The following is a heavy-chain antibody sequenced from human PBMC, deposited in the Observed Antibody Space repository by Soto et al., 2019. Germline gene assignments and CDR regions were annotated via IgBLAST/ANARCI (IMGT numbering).Heavy chain of an antibody. CDR2: IVPIFGSR. Sequence: SVKVSCKASGDSFSSYAMSWVRQAPGQGLEWMGGIVPIFGSRNYAQKLQGRVTITADESTSTVYMELTSLTYDDTAIYYCARDGDSGTYEYWGQGTLVTVSS. CDR3: ARDGDSGTYEY. D-gene: IGHD5-12*01. J-gene: IGHJ4*02. CDR1: GDSFSSYA. V-gene: IGHV1-69*13.